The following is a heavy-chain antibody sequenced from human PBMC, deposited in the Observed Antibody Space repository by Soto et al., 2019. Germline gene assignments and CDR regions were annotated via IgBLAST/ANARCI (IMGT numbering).Heavy chain of an antibody. V-gene: IGHV3-30*04. J-gene: IGHJ4*02. Sequence: PGGSLRLSCAASGFTFNKFAMYWVRQAPGKGLEWVAVIAYDGHNSYHAESVKGRFTISRDNSKNTLYLEMNSLRPEDTAMYYCARDLAKGDGGGYWGQGTRVTVSS. CDR2: IAYDGHNS. D-gene: IGHD3-22*01. CDR3: ARDLAKGDGGGY. CDR1: GFTFNKFA.